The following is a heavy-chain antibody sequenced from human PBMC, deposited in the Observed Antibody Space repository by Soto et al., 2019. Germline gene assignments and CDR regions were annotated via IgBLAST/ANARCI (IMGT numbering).Heavy chain of an antibody. J-gene: IGHJ3*02. CDR1: GYTFINYG. CDR2: ISAYNGNL. D-gene: IGHD1-20*01. CDR3: ARDGISGAEPFEI. V-gene: IGHV1-18*01. Sequence: QVQLVQSGAEVKMPGASVKVSCKASGYTFINYGISWVRQAPGQGLEWMGWISAYNGNLNYAQKIQGRVTMTTDASTSTAYIELRSLRSDDTAVYYCARDGISGAEPFEIFGQGTMVTVSS.